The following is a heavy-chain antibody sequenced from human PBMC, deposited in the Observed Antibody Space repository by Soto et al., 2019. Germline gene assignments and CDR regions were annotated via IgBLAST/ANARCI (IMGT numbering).Heavy chain of an antibody. CDR2: IYSSGTT. CDR1: GASISTSY. D-gene: IGHD4-17*01. V-gene: IGHV4-59*01. Sequence: WETLSPTCTVSGASISTSYWSWIRLPPGKGLEWIGYIYSSGTTKYNPSLKSRVAISIDTSKNQFSLKLSSVTAADTAIYYCGRDLGGAYGAFDHWGQGTLVTVSS. J-gene: IGHJ4*02. CDR3: GRDLGGAYGAFDH.